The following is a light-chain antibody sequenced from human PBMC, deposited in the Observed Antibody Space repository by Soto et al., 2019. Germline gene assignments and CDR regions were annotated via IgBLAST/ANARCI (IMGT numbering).Light chain of an antibody. V-gene: IGKV3-20*01. CDR2: AAS. CDR1: QSVSSSY. CDR3: QQYGSSPRSLT. J-gene: IGKJ1*01. Sequence: EIVLTQSPGTLSLSPGERATLSCRASQSVSSSYLAWYQQKPGQAPRLLIFAASSRATRIQDRFSGSEFGTEFNLNISRMEPEDFAVYYWQQYGSSPRSLTFGQGAKVEIQ.